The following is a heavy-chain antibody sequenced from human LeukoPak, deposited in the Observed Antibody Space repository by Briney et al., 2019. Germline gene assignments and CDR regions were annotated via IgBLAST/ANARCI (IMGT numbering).Heavy chain of an antibody. V-gene: IGHV1-2*02. Sequence: ASVTVSCKASGYPFTDYDMHWVRQAPGQGLEWMGWINPNRGGTDYAQKFQGRVTMTRDTSISTAYMELSRLRYDDTAVYYCASGYRFRNWGQGTLVTVSS. CDR2: INPNRGGT. J-gene: IGHJ4*02. D-gene: IGHD5-18*01. CDR1: GYPFTDYD. CDR3: ASGYRFRN.